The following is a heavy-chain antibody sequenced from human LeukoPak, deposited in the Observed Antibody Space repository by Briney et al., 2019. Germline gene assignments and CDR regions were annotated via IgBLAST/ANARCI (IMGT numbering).Heavy chain of an antibody. CDR2: MKEDASEN. CDR3: AKELDDSSGYYLGYYYYGMDV. CDR1: GFNFGAYW. J-gene: IGHJ6*02. Sequence: GGSLRLSCAASGFNFGAYWMSWVRQAPGKGLEWVANMKEDASENNHVDSVKGRFTISRDNARNTLYLQMNSLRAEDTAVYYCAKELDDSSGYYLGYYYYGMDVWGQGTTVTVSS. V-gene: IGHV3-7*01. D-gene: IGHD3-22*01.